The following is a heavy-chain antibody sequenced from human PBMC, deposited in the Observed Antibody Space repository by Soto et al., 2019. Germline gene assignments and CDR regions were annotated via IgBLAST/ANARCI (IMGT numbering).Heavy chain of an antibody. CDR1: GDTLSTHG. CDR3: AAGDSSDTGDH. CDR2: TIPIIGTT. D-gene: IGHD5-18*01. V-gene: IGHV1-69*01. Sequence: QVQLVQSGAEVKKPGSSVKVSCKASGDTLSTHGISWVRQAPGQGLEWMGGTIPIIGTTDYAEKFQGRVTITAYESTTTSYSELSSLTPDDTDVYYCAAGDSSDTGDHWGQGTLVTVSS. J-gene: IGHJ4*02.